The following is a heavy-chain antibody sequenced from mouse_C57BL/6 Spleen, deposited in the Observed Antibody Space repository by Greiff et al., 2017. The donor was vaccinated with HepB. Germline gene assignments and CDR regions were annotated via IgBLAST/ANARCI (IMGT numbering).Heavy chain of an antibody. J-gene: IGHJ2*01. D-gene: IGHD1-1*01. CDR2: ISDGGSYT. CDR1: VITFSSYA. V-gene: IGHV5-4*01. CDR3: SRDSYAISYWY. Sequence: VQLLQSSGGLLQPGAPLKVSSRTPVITFSSYAMSWVRQIPEKRLEWVATISDGGSYTYYPDNVKGRFTISRDNAKNNLYLQMSHLKSEDTDMYYYSRDSYAISYWYWCQGTPLTISS.